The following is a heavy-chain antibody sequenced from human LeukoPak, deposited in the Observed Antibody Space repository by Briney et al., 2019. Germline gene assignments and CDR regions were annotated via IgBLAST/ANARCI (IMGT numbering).Heavy chain of an antibody. D-gene: IGHD5-12*01. CDR3: ARAKDIARGPDY. J-gene: IGHJ4*02. CDR1: GYTFTSYD. CDR2: MNPNSGNT. V-gene: IGHV1-8*01. Sequence: ASVKVSCKASGYTFTSYDINWVRQATGQGLEWMGWMNPNSGNTGYAQKFQGRVTMTRNTSISTAYMELSSLRSEDTAVYYCARAKDIARGPDYWGQGTLVTVSS.